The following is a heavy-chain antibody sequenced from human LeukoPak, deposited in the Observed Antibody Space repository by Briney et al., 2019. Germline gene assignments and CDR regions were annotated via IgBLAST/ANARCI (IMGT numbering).Heavy chain of an antibody. CDR1: GGSIRSSDW. Sequence: PSETLSLTCAVSGGSIRSSDWWSWVRQPLGKGLEWIGEIYHSGSTNYNPSLKSRVTMSVDTSKNQFSLKLTSVTAADTAVYYCGRENTTVTTFHYNYYGMDVWGQGTTVTVSS. V-gene: IGHV4-4*02. J-gene: IGHJ6*02. CDR2: IYHSGST. CDR3: GRENTTVTTFHYNYYGMDV. D-gene: IGHD4-17*01.